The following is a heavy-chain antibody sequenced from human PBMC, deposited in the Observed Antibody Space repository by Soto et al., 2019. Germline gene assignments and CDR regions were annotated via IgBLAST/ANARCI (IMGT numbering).Heavy chain of an antibody. V-gene: IGHV1-69*12. Sequence: QVQLVQSGAEVKEPGSSVRVSCKASGDSFSSYSFSWVRQAPGQGLEWMGGFSPIFGTANYAQNFLLRLTITADESTSTASLELSSLTFEATAVYYWARGVTRGSFPPFVYWGQGTLVSVSS. CDR1: GDSFSSYS. CDR3: ARGVTRGSFPPFVY. J-gene: IGHJ4*02. D-gene: IGHD1-26*01. CDR2: FSPIFGTA.